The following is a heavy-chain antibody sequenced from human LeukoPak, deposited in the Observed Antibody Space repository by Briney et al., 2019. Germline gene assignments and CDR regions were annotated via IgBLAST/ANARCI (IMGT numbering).Heavy chain of an antibody. CDR2: IRSKANSYAT. D-gene: IGHD5-18*01. CDR1: GFTFSGSA. J-gene: IGHJ4*02. Sequence: GGSLRLSCAASGFTFSGSAMHWVRQASGKGLEWVGRIRSKANSYATAYAASVKGRFTISRDDSKNTAYLQMNSLRAEDTAMYYCARDRTLDSDGYPKFSYWGQGTLVTVSS. V-gene: IGHV3-73*01. CDR3: ARDRTLDSDGYPKFSY.